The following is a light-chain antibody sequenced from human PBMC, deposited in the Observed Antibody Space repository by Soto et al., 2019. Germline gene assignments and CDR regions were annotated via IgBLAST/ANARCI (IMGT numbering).Light chain of an antibody. J-gene: IGKJ1*01. CDR1: QTISTY. CDR3: QQSFSTPRT. Sequence: DIQMTKTPSPLSASVGDSVTITCXASQTISTYLNWYQQKPGKAPKLLIYGASSLQSGVPSRFSGSGSGTDFTLTISSLQPEDFGTYYCQQSFSTPRTFGQGTKV. CDR2: GAS. V-gene: IGKV1-39*01.